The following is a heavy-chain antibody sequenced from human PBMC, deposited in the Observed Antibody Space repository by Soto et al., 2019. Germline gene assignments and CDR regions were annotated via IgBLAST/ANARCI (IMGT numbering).Heavy chain of an antibody. V-gene: IGHV6-1*01. CDR1: GDSVSSNSAA. Sequence: SQTLSLTCAISGDSVSSNSAAWNWIRQSLSRGLEWLGRTYYRSKWYNDYAVSVKSRITINPDTSKNQFSLQLNSVTPEDTAVYYCARDQYQLLWGAGYYYYYMDVWGKGTTVTVSS. CDR2: TYYRSKWYN. J-gene: IGHJ6*03. CDR3: ARDQYQLLWGAGYYYYYMDV. D-gene: IGHD2-2*01.